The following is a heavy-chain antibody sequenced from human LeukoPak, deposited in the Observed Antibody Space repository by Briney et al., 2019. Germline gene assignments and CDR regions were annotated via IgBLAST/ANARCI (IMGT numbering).Heavy chain of an antibody. CDR1: GFTFSSYA. Sequence: GGSLRLSCAASGFTFSSYAMSWVRQAPGKGLEWVSSISSSSSYIYYADSVKGRFTISRDNAKNSLYLQMNSLRAEDTAVYYCARDGGYDPFDYWGQGTLVTVSS. CDR2: ISSSSSYI. J-gene: IGHJ4*02. D-gene: IGHD3-16*01. V-gene: IGHV3-21*01. CDR3: ARDGGYDPFDY.